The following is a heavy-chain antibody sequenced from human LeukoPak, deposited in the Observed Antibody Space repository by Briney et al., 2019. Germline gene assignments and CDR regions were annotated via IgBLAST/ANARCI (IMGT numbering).Heavy chain of an antibody. J-gene: IGHJ4*02. CDR3: SRGGIYGSFDQ. CDR1: GFTFSSYW. CDR2: VRQDGNDK. V-gene: IGHV3-7*01. D-gene: IGHD3-10*01. Sequence: PGGSLRLSCAASGFTFSSYWMSWVRQAPGKGLEWVANVRQDGNDKYYVDSVKGRFTISRDNAKKSLHLQMNSLTVEDTAVYYCSRGGIYGSFDQWGQGTLVIVSS.